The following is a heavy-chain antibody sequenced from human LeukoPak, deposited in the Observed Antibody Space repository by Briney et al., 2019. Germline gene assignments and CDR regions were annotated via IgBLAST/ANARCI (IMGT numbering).Heavy chain of an antibody. CDR2: INGGNGNT. Sequence: ASVKVSCKASGYTFTNYAMHWVRQAPGQRLEWMGWINGGNGNTKYSQEFQGRVTITRDTSASTAYMEVGSLRSEDMAVYYCARARYETRIWPKSRYDYYYYMDVWGKGTTVTVSS. CDR3: ARARYETRIWPKSRYDYYYYMDV. J-gene: IGHJ6*03. CDR1: GYTFTNYA. V-gene: IGHV1-3*03. D-gene: IGHD3-3*01.